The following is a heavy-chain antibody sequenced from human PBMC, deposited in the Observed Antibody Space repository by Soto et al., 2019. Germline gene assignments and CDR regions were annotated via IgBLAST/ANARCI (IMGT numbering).Heavy chain of an antibody. CDR3: ARVDSVDYYYGMDV. Sequence: EVQLVESGGGLIQPGGSLRLSCAASGFTVSYFYMNWVRQAPGKGLEWVSVIYGGDSTYYADSVKGRFTTSRDSSKNTVYVQMNSLRAEDTAVYYCARVDSVDYYYGMDVWVQGTTVTVSS. CDR1: GFTVSYFY. J-gene: IGHJ6*02. CDR2: IYGGDST. V-gene: IGHV3-53*01. D-gene: IGHD2-15*01.